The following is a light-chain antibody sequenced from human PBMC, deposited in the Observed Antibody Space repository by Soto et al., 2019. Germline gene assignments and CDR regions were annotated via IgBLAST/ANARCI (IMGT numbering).Light chain of an antibody. Sequence: QSALTQPPSVSGAPGQRVTISCTGSSSNIGAGYDVHWYQQLPGTAPKLLISGDSNRPSGVPDRFSGSKSGTSASLAITGLQAEDEADYYCQSYDTRLSGSNVFGSGTKLTVL. CDR1: SSNIGAGYD. J-gene: IGLJ1*01. V-gene: IGLV1-40*01. CDR3: QSYDTRLSGSNV. CDR2: GDS.